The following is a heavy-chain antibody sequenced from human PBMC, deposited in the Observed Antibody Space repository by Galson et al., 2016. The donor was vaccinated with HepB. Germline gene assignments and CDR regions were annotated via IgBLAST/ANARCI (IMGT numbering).Heavy chain of an antibody. CDR2: IKEDGREQ. J-gene: IGHJ6*02. V-gene: IGHV3-7*03. D-gene: IGHD3-3*01. CDR1: GFTFRRFW. Sequence: SLRLSCAASGFTFRRFWMTWVRQAPGKGLEWVAIIKEDGREQQYADSEKGRFTISRDNARNSLFLQMNSLRAEDTAVYYCAKDLGFLEWLFFDSYYYYGMDVWGQGTTVTVSS. CDR3: AKDLGFLEWLFFDSYYYYGMDV.